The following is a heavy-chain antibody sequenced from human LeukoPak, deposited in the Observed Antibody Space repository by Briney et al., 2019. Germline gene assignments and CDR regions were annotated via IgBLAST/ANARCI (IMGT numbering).Heavy chain of an antibody. J-gene: IGHJ4*02. CDR3: ARETYNSLDY. D-gene: IGHD5-24*01. Sequence: SETLSLTCAVSGYSISSGYYWGWIRQPPGKGLEWIGNIYLSGSTYYNPSLKGRVTISVDMSKNQFSLKLSSVTAADTAVYYCARETYNSLDYWGQGTLVTVSS. V-gene: IGHV4-38-2*02. CDR1: GYSISSGYY. CDR2: IYLSGST.